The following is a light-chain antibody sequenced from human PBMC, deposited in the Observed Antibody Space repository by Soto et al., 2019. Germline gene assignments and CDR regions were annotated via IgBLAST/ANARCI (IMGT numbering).Light chain of an antibody. CDR2: DVS. V-gene: IGLV2-14*01. Sequence: QSVLTQPASVSGSPGQSITISCTGTSSEVGGYNYVSWYQQHPGKAPKLMIYDVSNRPSGVSNRFSGSKSGNTASLTISGLQAEDEADYYCSSYTSSSTDVFGTGTKVT. CDR1: SSEVGGYNY. J-gene: IGLJ1*01. CDR3: SSYTSSSTDV.